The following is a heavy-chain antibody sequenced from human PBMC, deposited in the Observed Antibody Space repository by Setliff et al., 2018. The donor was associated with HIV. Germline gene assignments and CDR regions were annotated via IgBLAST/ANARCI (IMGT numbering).Heavy chain of an antibody. CDR3: SLGYCSGDSCYSDPEVAFDI. D-gene: IGHD2-15*01. Sequence: LRLSCAASGFTFSNYWMSWVRQAPGKGLEWVADIKQDGSEKNYVDSVKGRFTISRDNAMNTAFLQMNSVRGEDTALYYCSLGYCSGDSCYSDPEVAFDIWGHGTMVTVSS. J-gene: IGHJ3*02. CDR1: GFTFSNYW. V-gene: IGHV3-7*01. CDR2: IKQDGSEK.